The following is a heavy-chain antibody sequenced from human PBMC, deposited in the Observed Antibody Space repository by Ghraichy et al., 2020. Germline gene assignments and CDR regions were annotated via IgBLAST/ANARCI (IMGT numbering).Heavy chain of an antibody. J-gene: IGHJ6*02. CDR2: ISGSGDDT. V-gene: IGHV3-23*01. Sequence: GGSLRLSCAGSGFTFSNFAMDWVRQAPGKGLEWVSAISGSGDDTFYADSVKGRFTISRDNSKNRLYLQMNSLRGDDTAVYYCAKDPTVLRFSEWLPPRDSGYYHYGLDVWGQGTTVTVSS. CDR3: AKDPTVLRFSEWLPPRDSGYYHYGLDV. D-gene: IGHD3-3*01. CDR1: GFTFSNFA.